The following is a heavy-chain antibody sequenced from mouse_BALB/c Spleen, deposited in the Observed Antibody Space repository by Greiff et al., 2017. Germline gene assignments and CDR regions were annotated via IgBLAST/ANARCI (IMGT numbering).Heavy chain of an antibody. V-gene: IGHV7-1*02. CDR2: SRNKANDYTT. J-gene: IGHJ1*01. D-gene: IGHD2-12*01. Sequence: EGQRVESGGGLVQPGGSLRLSCATSGFTFSDFYMEWVRQPPGKRLEWIAASRNKANDYTTEYSASVKGRFIVSRDTSQSILYLQMNALRAEDTAIYYCARDGYDWYFDVWGAGTTVTVSS. CDR1: GFTFSDFY. CDR3: ARDGYDWYFDV.